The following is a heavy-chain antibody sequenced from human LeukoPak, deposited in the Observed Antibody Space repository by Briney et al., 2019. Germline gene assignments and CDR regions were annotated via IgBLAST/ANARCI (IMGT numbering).Heavy chain of an antibody. CDR2: INPHSGGT. V-gene: IGHV1-2*02. Sequence: ASVTVSCKPSGYTFTDYYLHWVRQAPGQGLEWMGWINPHSGGTNYAQKFQGRVTMTRDTSITTAYMELNRLRSDDTAVYYCARAYTSPNGPYWGQGILVTVSS. CDR3: ARAYTSPNGPY. CDR1: GYTFTDYY. D-gene: IGHD3-16*01. J-gene: IGHJ4*02.